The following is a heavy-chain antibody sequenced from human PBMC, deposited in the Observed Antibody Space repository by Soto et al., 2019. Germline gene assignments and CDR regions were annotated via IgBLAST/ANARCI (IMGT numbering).Heavy chain of an antibody. Sequence: ASVNVSCKASGYTFRLYFVHWVRQAPGGGLEWMGTFNPAGGGTNYAQKFQGRLTMTGDTSTSTAYMELIGLTSDDSALYYCVTGAFRNGFDYWGQGTLVTVSS. J-gene: IGHJ4*02. CDR3: VTGAFRNGFDY. V-gene: IGHV1-46*01. CDR2: FNPAGGGT. CDR1: GYTFRLYF. D-gene: IGHD2-8*01.